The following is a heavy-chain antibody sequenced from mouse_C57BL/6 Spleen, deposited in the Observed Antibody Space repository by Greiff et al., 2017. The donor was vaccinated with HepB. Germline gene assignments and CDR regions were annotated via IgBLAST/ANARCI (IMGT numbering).Heavy chain of an antibody. J-gene: IGHJ1*03. CDR3: AIGDYYGSSYHWYFDV. CDR1: GYTFTSYW. V-gene: IGHV1-74*01. D-gene: IGHD1-1*01. CDR2: IHPSDSDT. Sequence: QVQLQQPGAELVKPGASVKVSCKASGYTFTSYWMHWVKQRPGQGLEWIGRIHPSDSDTNYNQKFKGKATLTVDKSSSTAYMQLSSLTSEDSAVYYCAIGDYYGSSYHWYFDVRGTGTTVTVSS.